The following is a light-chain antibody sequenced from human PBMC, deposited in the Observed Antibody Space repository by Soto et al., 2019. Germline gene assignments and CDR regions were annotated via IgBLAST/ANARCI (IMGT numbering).Light chain of an antibody. CDR1: QSISNSY. Sequence: ENVLTQSPGTLSLSPGERATLSCRASQSISNSYLAWYQQKPGQTPSLLIYHASHRATGIPDRFSGSGSGTDFTLTITRLEPEDFAVYYCQQYGDSLLTFGGGTKVEIK. V-gene: IGKV3-20*01. J-gene: IGKJ4*01. CDR3: QQYGDSLLT. CDR2: HAS.